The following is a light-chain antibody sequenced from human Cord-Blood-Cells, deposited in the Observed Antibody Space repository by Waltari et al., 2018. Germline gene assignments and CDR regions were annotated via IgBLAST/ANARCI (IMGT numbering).Light chain of an antibody. CDR1: QGISSY. CDR3: QQLNSDPRFT. V-gene: IGKV1-9*01. J-gene: IGKJ3*01. Sequence: DIQLTQSPSFLSASVGDRVTITCRASQGISSYLAWYQQKPGKAPKLLIYAASTLQSGVPSTFRCSTSGTDFTLTICSPQPEDFATHHRQQLNSDPRFTFVPGTKVDIK. CDR2: AAS.